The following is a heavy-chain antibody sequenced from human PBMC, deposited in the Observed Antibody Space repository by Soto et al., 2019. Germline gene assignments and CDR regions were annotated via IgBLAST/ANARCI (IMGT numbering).Heavy chain of an antibody. CDR1: GGTFSSYA. D-gene: IGHD4-17*01. V-gene: IGHV1-69*05. J-gene: IGHJ4*02. CDR3: ARDLDYGDRLDY. Sequence: GASVKVSCKSSGGTFSSYAISWVRQAPGQGLEWMGGIIPIFGTANYAQKFQGRATMTTDTSTSTAYMELRSLRSDDTAVYYCARDLDYGDRLDYWGQGTLVTVSS. CDR2: IIPIFGTA.